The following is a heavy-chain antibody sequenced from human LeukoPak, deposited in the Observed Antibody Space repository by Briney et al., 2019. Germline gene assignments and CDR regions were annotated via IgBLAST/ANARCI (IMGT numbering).Heavy chain of an antibody. J-gene: IGHJ4*02. CDR3: ARAEKAVTGTLDS. CDR1: GDSISNYY. V-gene: IGHV4-59*01. Sequence: PSETLSLTCTVSGDSISNYYWSWIRQSPGKELEWIGYMYNRGSTIYNPSLKSRVPISTDTSKNQFSLRLTSVTAADTDVYYCARAEKAVTGTLDSWGQGTLITVSS. D-gene: IGHD6-19*01. CDR2: MYNRGST.